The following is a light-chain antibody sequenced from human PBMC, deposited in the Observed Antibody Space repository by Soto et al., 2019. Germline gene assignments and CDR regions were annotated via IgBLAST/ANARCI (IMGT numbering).Light chain of an antibody. V-gene: IGKV3-11*01. CDR1: QSLINY. CDR2: DAS. CDR3: QHRSNSWT. J-gene: IGKJ1*01. Sequence: IVLTQSPATLSLSPWERATLSCRASQSLINYLAWYQQKPGQAPRLLIYDASSRATGIPARFSGSGSGTDFTLTIASLEPEDFAVYYCQHRSNSWTFGQGTKVDIK.